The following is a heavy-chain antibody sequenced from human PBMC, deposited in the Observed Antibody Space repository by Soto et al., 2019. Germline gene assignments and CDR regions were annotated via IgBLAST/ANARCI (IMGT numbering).Heavy chain of an antibody. CDR3: TTPYYDFWSGPVDY. J-gene: IGHJ4*02. Sequence: GGSLRLSCAASGFTFSGSAMHWVRQASGKGLEWVGRIRSKANSYATAYAASVKGRFTISRDDSKNTAYLQMNSLKTEDTAVYYCTTPYYDFWSGPVDYWGQGTLVTVSS. V-gene: IGHV3-73*01. CDR1: GFTFSGSA. CDR2: IRSKANSYAT. D-gene: IGHD3-3*01.